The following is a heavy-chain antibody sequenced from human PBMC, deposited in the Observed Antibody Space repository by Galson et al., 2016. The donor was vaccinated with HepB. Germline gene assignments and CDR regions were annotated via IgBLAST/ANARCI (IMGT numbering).Heavy chain of an antibody. J-gene: IGHJ4*02. CDR1: GFTFSNAW. D-gene: IGHD2-8*01. Sequence: SLRLSCAASGFTFSNAWMNWVRQAPGKGLEWVGRIKSKTDGGAADYAAPVMGRFTVSRDDSKNTLSLQMHSLKTEDTAVYYCTTEIPPIPVLEVYRVYWGQGNLVTVSP. V-gene: IGHV3-15*01. CDR3: TTEIPPIPVLEVYRVY. CDR2: IKSKTDGGAA.